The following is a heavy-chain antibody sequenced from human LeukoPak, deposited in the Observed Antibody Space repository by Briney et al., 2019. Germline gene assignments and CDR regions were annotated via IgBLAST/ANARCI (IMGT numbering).Heavy chain of an antibody. J-gene: IGHJ3*01. V-gene: IGHV3-21*01. D-gene: IGHD4-17*01. CDR3: ARARSDDYGDYYDAFDV. Sequence: GGSLRLSCAASGFTFSSYSMNWVRQAPGKGLEWVSSISSSSSYIYYADSVKGRFTISRDNAKNSLYLQMNSLRAEDTAVYYCARARSDDYGDYYDAFDVWGQGTMVTVSS. CDR2: ISSSSSYI. CDR1: GFTFSSYS.